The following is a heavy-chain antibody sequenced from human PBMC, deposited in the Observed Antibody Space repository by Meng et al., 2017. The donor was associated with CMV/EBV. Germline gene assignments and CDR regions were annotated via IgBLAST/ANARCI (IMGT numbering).Heavy chain of an antibody. CDR1: GGSISSGDYY. CDR3: ARVGRTSCYDY. J-gene: IGHJ4*02. CDR2: IYYSGST. Sequence: QVQRQESCPSLVKPSQTRSLTCTFSGGSISSGDYYWSWIRQPPGKGLEWIGYIYYSGSTYYNPSLKSRVTISVDTSKNQFSLKLSSVTAADTAVYYCARVGRTSCYDYWGQGTLVTVSS. D-gene: IGHD2-2*01. V-gene: IGHV4-30-4*08.